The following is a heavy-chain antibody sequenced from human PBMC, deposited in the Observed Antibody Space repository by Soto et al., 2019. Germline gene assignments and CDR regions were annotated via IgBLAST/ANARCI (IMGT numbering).Heavy chain of an antibody. CDR3: ARQIYDSDTGPNFQYYFDS. J-gene: IGHJ4*02. D-gene: IGHD3-22*01. Sequence: GESLKISCKGSGYSFAGYWITWVRQKPGKGLEWMGRIDPSDSQTYYSPSFRGHATISATKSITTVFLQWSSLRASDTAMYYCARQIYDSDTGPNFQYYFDSWGQGTPVTVSS. CDR2: IDPSDSQT. V-gene: IGHV5-10-1*01. CDR1: GYSFAGYW.